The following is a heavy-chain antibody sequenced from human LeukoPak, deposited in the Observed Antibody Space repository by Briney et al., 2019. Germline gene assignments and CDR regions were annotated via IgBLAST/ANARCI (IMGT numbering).Heavy chain of an antibody. CDR2: ISYDGSNK. D-gene: IGHD6-19*01. V-gene: IGHV3-30*04. Sequence: GGSLMLSCAASGFTFSSYAMPWVRQAPGKGLEWVAVISYDGSNKYYADSVKGRFTISRDNSKNTLYLQMNSLRAEDTAVYDCARPPWEEAVAGNYNWFDPWGQGTLVTVSS. CDR3: ARPPWEEAVAGNYNWFDP. J-gene: IGHJ5*02. CDR1: GFTFSSYA.